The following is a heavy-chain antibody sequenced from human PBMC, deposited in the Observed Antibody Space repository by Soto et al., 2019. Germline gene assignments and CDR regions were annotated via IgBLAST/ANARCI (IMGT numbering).Heavy chain of an antibody. J-gene: IGHJ4*02. CDR3: AREVKNYYGSGKIDY. Sequence: SETLSLTCAVYGGSFSGYSWSWIRQPPGKGLEWIGEINHSGSTTYNPSLQSRVTISVDTSKNQFPLKLSTVPAADTAGYYCAREVKNYYGSGKIDYWGQGTLVTVSS. V-gene: IGHV4-34*01. CDR2: INHSGST. CDR1: GGSFSGYS. D-gene: IGHD3-10*01.